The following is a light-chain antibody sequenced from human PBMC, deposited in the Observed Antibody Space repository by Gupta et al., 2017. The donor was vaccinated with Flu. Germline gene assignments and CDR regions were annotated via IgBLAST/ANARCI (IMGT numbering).Light chain of an antibody. CDR1: QSVSSSY. J-gene: IGKJ4*01. CDR2: GAS. Sequence: PGTLSLSPGERATLSCRASQSVSSSYLAWYQQKPGQAPRLLIYGASSRATGIPDRFSGSGSGTDFTLTISRLEPEDFAVYYCQQYGRALTFGGGTKVEIK. CDR3: QQYGRALT. V-gene: IGKV3-20*01.